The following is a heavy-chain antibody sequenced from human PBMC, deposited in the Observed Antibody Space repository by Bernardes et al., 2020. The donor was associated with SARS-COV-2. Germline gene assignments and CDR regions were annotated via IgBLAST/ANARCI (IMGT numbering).Heavy chain of an antibody. CDR1: GFTFSTYG. CDR2: ISGSGGVT. J-gene: IGHJ4*02. V-gene: IGHV3-23*01. CDR3: AKDLFGVSGRFDS. Sequence: GGSLRLSCAASGFTFSTYGMTWVRQAPGKGLEWVSIISGSGGVTYYADSVKGRFTISRDNSKNTLYLQMNSLRVEGTALYYCAKDLFGVSGRFDSWGQGTLVTVSS. D-gene: IGHD2-8*01.